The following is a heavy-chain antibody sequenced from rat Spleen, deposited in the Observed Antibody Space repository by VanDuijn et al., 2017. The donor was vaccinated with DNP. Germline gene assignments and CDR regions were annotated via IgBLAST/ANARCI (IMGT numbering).Heavy chain of an antibody. J-gene: IGHJ2*01. CDR2: INSAGST. CDR3: SKGGHFDY. CDR1: GYSITSGYG. V-gene: IGHV3-3*01. Sequence: EVRLQESGPGLVKPSQSLSLTCSVTGYSITSGYGWNWIRKFPGNKLEWMGYINSAGSTNYNPPLKSQISITTDTSKNQFFLQLTSVTTDDTAIYYCSKGGHFDYWGQGVKVTVSS.